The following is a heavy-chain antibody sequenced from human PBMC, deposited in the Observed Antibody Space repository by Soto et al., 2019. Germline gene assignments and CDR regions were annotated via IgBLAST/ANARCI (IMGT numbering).Heavy chain of an antibody. V-gene: IGHV4-39*01. D-gene: IGHD2-21*01. Sequence: QLQLQESGPGLVKASETLSLTCTVSGGSVIYWGWIRQPPGRGLEWIGNIYYGGSTYYNPSLKSRVTISADTSKNQLFLKLSSVTAADTAVYYCVSWGDYPYFQNWGQGTLVTVFS. CDR3: VSWGDYPYFQN. CDR2: IYYGGST. CDR1: GGSVIY. J-gene: IGHJ1*01.